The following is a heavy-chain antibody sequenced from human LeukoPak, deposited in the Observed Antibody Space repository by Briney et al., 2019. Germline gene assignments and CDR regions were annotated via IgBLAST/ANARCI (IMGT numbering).Heavy chain of an antibody. CDR2: ISSSSSTI. Sequence: GGSLRLSCAASGFTFSSYGMNWVRQALGKGLEWVSYISSSSSTIYYADSVKGRFTISRDNAKNSLYLQMNSLRAEDTAVYYCARDPSGYSSSWYKGGFDYWGQGTLVTVSS. CDR3: ARDPSGYSSSWYKGGFDY. CDR1: GFTFSSYG. J-gene: IGHJ4*02. D-gene: IGHD6-13*01. V-gene: IGHV3-48*01.